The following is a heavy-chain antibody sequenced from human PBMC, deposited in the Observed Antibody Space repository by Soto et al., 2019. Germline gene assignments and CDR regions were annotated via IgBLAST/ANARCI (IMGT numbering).Heavy chain of an antibody. V-gene: IGHV3-23*01. CDR2: FIGSGAST. J-gene: IGHJ4*02. CDR1: GFTFSSYA. Sequence: EVQLLESGGGLVQPGGSLRLSCAASGFTFSSYAMSWVRQAPGKGREWVSAFIGSGASTYYADSVKGRFTISRVNSKLKRHMQMNSLGAEDTAVYSCAQHGGLYGSGSYYDYWGQGTLVTVSS. D-gene: IGHD3-10*01. CDR3: AQHGGLYGSGSYYDY.